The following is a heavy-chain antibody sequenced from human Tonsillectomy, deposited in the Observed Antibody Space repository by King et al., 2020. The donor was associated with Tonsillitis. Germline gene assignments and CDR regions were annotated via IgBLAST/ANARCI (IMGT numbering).Heavy chain of an antibody. CDR3: ARRTYDYYWYFDL. D-gene: IGHD5-12*01. Sequence: VQLVESGAEVKKPGESLKISCQTSGYSFATYWIAWVRQMPGKGLEWMGIINPGDSDTRYSPSFQGQVTISADKSISTAYLQWSSLKASDTAMYYCARRTYDYYWYFDLWGRGTLVTVSS. V-gene: IGHV5-51*01. CDR2: INPGDSDT. J-gene: IGHJ2*01. CDR1: GYSFATYW.